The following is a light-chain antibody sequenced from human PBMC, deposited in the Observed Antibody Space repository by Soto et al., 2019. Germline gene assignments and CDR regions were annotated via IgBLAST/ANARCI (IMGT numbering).Light chain of an antibody. Sequence: EIVLTQPPGTLSLSPGERATLSCRASQTVSSNFLAWYQEKPGQGPRLLIYGASTRATGIPDRFSGSGSGTDFTLTISRLDPEDFAVYYCRQYGRSLGFAVGGGTKVDI. CDR3: RQYGRSLGFA. J-gene: IGKJ4*01. CDR1: QTVSSNF. V-gene: IGKV3-20*01. CDR2: GAS.